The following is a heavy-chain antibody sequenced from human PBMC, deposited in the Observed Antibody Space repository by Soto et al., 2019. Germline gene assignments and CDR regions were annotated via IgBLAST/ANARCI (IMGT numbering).Heavy chain of an antibody. D-gene: IGHD1-26*01. CDR2: IYYSGTT. Sequence: QVRLQESGPGLVKPSETLSLSCLVSGDSVGNGPYYWSWIRQSPGEGLEWIAYIYYSGTTNVNPSLESRVNISIVMSTNQFFLELRSVTAADAAVYFCARVGSSCHSGGCYYYYGLGVWGQGTTVAISS. CDR1: GDSVGNGPYY. V-gene: IGHV4-61*01. J-gene: IGHJ6*02. CDR3: ARVGSSCHSGGCYYYYGLGV.